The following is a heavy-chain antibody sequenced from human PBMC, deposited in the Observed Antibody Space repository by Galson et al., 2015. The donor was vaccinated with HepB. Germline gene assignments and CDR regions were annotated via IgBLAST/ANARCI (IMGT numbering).Heavy chain of an antibody. CDR2: INAGNGNT. CDR3: ARGDSGYSSGPYMGY. CDR1: GYTFTSYA. V-gene: IGHV1-3*01. J-gene: IGHJ4*02. Sequence: SVKVSCKASGYTFTSYAMHWVRQAPGQRLEWMGWINAGNGNTKYSQKFQGRVTITRDTSASTAYMELSSLRSEDTAVYYCARGDSGYSSGPYMGYWGQGTLVTVSS. D-gene: IGHD6-19*01.